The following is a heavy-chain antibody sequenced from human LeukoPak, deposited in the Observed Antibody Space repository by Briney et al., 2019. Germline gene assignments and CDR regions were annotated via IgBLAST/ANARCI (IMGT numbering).Heavy chain of an antibody. CDR2: IIPIFGTA. V-gene: IGHV1-69*05. CDR3: AGVVVSAAMRYYYYYMDV. CDR1: GGTFSSYA. J-gene: IGHJ6*03. D-gene: IGHD2-2*01. Sequence: SVKVSCKASGGTFSSYAISWVRQAPGQGLEWMGGIIPIFGTANYAQKFQGRVTITTDESTSTAYMELSSLRSEDTAVYYCAGVVVSAAMRYYYYYMDVWGKGTTVTVSS.